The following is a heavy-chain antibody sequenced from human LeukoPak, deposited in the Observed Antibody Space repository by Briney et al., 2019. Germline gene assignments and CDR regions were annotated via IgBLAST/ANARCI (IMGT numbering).Heavy chain of an antibody. J-gene: IGHJ4*02. Sequence: SGGSLRLSRAASGFTFRRYDIHCVRQAPGKGLEWVTDLSYDGANKYYADSVKGRFTISRDNSKNTVYLQMNSLRSQDTAVYYCARADSTYYDIWSGYQPFDYWGQGTLVTVSS. CDR2: LSYDGANK. CDR3: ARADSTYYDIWSGYQPFDY. CDR1: GFTFRRYD. V-gene: IGHV3-30-3*01. D-gene: IGHD3-3*01.